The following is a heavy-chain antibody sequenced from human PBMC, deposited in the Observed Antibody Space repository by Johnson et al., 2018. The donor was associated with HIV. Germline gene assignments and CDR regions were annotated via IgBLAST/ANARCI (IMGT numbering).Heavy chain of an antibody. D-gene: IGHD2-21*01. V-gene: IGHV3-7*02. J-gene: IGHJ3*02. CDR2: IKQDGSEK. CDR1: GFTFSSYW. Sequence: MLLVESGGGVVQPGRSLRLSCAASGFTFSSYWMSWVRQAPGKGLEWVANIKQDGSEKYYVDSVKGRFTISRDNAKNSLYLLMNSLRAEDTAVYYCVCLRVSLSAFDIWGQGTMVTVSS. CDR3: VCLRVSLSAFDI.